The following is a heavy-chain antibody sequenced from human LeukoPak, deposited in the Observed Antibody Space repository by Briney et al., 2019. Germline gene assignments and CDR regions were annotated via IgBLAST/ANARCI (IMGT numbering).Heavy chain of an antibody. J-gene: IGHJ4*02. CDR2: ISYSGST. Sequence: PSETLSLTCTVSGGSISTYYWSWIRQPPGKGLEWIGYISYSGSTNYSPSLKSRVTISVDTSKNQFSLQLSPVTAADTAVYYCTRVRQGSQSDYWGQRTLVTVSS. CDR1: GGSISTYY. V-gene: IGHV4-59*12. CDR3: TRVRQGSQSDY.